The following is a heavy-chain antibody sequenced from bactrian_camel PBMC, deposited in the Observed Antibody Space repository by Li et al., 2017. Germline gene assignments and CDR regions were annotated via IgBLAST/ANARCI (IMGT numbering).Heavy chain of an antibody. J-gene: IGHJ6*01. CDR1: ERSRNTSS. CDR3: AGDSAVTRACYCTSDYCYTPVFGY. V-gene: IGHV3S53*01. Sequence: HVQLVESGGGSVQTGGSLTLSCAISERSRNTSSMAWFRQAPGEEREGVAVIDTDGITSYKDSVKGRFSISKDNVKNTLYLQMDSLKPEDTAMYFCAGDSAVTRACYCTSDYCYTPVFGYWGQGTQVTVS. CDR2: IDTDGIT. D-gene: IGHD2*01.